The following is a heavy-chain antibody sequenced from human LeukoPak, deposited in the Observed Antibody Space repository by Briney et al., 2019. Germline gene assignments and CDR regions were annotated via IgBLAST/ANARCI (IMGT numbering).Heavy chain of an antibody. V-gene: IGHV4-34*01. J-gene: IGHJ5*02. CDR2: INHSGST. Sequence: PSETLSLTCAVYGGSFSGYYWSWIRQPPGKGLEWIGEINHSGSTNYNPSLKSRVTISVDTSKNQFSLKLSSVTAADTAVYYCARRGHRVLRFGELSRVVWFDPWGQGTLVTVSS. CDR3: ARRGHRVLRFGELSRVVWFDP. D-gene: IGHD3-10*01. CDR1: GGSFSGYY.